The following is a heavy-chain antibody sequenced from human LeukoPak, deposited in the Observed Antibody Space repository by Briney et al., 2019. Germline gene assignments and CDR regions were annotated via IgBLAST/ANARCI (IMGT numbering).Heavy chain of an antibody. V-gene: IGHV3-74*01. CDR2: INSDGSST. J-gene: IGHJ4*02. D-gene: IGHD3-3*01. CDR1: GFTFSSYW. CDR3: ARDTYDFWSGYYTDY. Sequence: GGSLRLSCAASGFTFSSYWMHWVRQAPGKGLVWVSRINSDGSSTSYADSVKGRFTISRDNAKNTLYLQMNSLRAEDTAVYYCARDTYDFWSGYYTDYWGQGTLVTVSS.